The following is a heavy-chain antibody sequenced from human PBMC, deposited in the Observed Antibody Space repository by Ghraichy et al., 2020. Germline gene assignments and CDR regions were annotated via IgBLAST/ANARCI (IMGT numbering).Heavy chain of an antibody. CDR2: ISAYNGNT. CDR3: ASSDGGWAPF. Sequence: ASVKVSCKASGGDFRSLAVSWVRQAPGRGLEWVGWISAYNGNTNYAQNLQGRVTMTTDTSTSTAYMELRNLRSDDTAVYYCASSDGGWAPFWGQGTLVTVSS. D-gene: IGHD1-26*01. CDR1: GGDFRSLA. V-gene: IGHV1-18*01. J-gene: IGHJ4*02.